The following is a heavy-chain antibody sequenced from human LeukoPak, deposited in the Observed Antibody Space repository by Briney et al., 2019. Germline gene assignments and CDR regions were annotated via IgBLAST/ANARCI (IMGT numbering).Heavy chain of an antibody. Sequence: SETLSLTCTVSGGSISSGDYYWSWIRQPPGKGLEWIGYIYYSGSTYYNPSLKSRVTISVDTSKNQFSLKLSSVTAADTAVYYCARTLKNTYYYGRSGYPPYYFDYWRQGTLVTVSS. CDR3: ARTLKNTYYYGRSGYPPYYFDY. J-gene: IGHJ4*02. D-gene: IGHD3-22*01. V-gene: IGHV4-30-4*01. CDR1: GGSISSGDYY. CDR2: IYYSGST.